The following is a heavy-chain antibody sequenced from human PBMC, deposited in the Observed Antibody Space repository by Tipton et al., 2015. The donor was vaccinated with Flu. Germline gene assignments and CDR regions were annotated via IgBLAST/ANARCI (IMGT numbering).Heavy chain of an antibody. J-gene: IGHJ4*02. D-gene: IGHD3-10*01. CDR3: ARGSGSGTDVTFYF. V-gene: IGHV4-4*07. Sequence: GLVKPSETLSLMCTVSGGSMSSFYWTWIRQPAGKGLERIGRMYVSGSTKYNPSLKSRVTMSVDTSKNQFSLKLSSVTAADTAVYYCARGSGSGTDVTFYFWGQGTLVTISS. CDR2: MYVSGST. CDR1: GGSMSSFY.